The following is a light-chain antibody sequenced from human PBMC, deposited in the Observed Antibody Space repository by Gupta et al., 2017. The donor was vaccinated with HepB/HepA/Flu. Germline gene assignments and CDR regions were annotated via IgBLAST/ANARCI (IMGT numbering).Light chain of an antibody. Sequence: QSVLTQPPSASGTPGQRVTISCSGSSSNIGSNNVNWYQQLPGTAPKLLIYSNNKRPSGVPDRFSRSKSGTSASLAISGLQSEDESDYYCAAWDDSLNGVVFGGGTKLTVL. CDR3: AAWDDSLNGVV. CDR1: SSNIGSNN. CDR2: SNN. V-gene: IGLV1-44*01. J-gene: IGLJ2*01.